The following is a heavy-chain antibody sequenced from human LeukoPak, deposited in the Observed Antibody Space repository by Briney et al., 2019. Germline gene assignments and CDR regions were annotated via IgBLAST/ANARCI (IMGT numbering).Heavy chain of an antibody. CDR2: ISGSGGST. D-gene: IGHD6-13*01. J-gene: IGHJ3*02. Sequence: GGSLRLSCAASGFTFSSYAMSWVRQAPGKGLEWVSAISGSGGSTYYADSVKGRFTISRDNSKNTLYLQMNSLRAEDTAVYYCAKVEWIAAAGTSDAFDIWGQGTMVTVSS. V-gene: IGHV3-23*01. CDR1: GFTFSSYA. CDR3: AKVEWIAAAGTSDAFDI.